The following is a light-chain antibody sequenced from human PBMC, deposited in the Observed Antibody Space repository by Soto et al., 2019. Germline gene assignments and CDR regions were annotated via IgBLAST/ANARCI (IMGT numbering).Light chain of an antibody. CDR2: GSS. V-gene: IGKV3-20*01. J-gene: IGKJ2*01. Sequence: EIVLTQSPGTLSLSPGERATLSCRASQSVSSSYLTWYQQKPGQAPRVLVYGSSRMATGIPDRFSGSGSGTDFTLTISRLEPEDFAVYYCQQYGRSPGYTFGQGTKLEIK. CDR3: QQYGRSPGYT. CDR1: QSVSSSY.